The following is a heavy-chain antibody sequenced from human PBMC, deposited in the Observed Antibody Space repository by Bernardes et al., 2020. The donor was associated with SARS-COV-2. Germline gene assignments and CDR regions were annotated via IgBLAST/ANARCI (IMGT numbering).Heavy chain of an antibody. J-gene: IGHJ4*02. D-gene: IGHD4-4*01. CDR2: IIPILGIA. V-gene: IGHV1-69*04. Sequence: SVKVSCMASGGTFSGFGINWLRQAPGQGLEWMGRIIPILGIANYAQKFQGRVTIIADKSTSTAYMELSSLKSEDTAVYYCARDQEERTVTTIDYWGQGTLVTVSS. CDR3: ARDQEERTVTTIDY. CDR1: GGTFSGFG.